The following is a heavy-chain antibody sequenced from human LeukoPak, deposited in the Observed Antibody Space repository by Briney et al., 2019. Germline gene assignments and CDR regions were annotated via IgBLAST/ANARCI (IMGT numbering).Heavy chain of an antibody. Sequence: GGSLRLSCAASGFTVSSNYMSWVRQAPGKGLEWVSVIYSGGSTYYADSVKGRFTISRDNSKNTLYLQMNSLRAEDTALYYCARRKVGRWGWGDYEYDAFDIWGQGTMVTVSS. V-gene: IGHV3-53*01. CDR2: IYSGGST. D-gene: IGHD4-17*01. J-gene: IGHJ3*02. CDR1: GFTVSSNY. CDR3: ARRKVGRWGWGDYEYDAFDI.